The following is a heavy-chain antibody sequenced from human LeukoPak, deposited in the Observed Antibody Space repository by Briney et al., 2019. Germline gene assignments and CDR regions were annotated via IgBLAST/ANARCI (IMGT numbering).Heavy chain of an antibody. CDR1: GGSFSGYY. V-gene: IGHV4-34*01. Sequence: SETLSLTCAVYGGSFSGYYWSWIRQPPGKGLEWIGEINHSGSTNYNPSLKSRVIISVDTSKNQFSLKLSSVTAADTAVYYCARGCGSGSCPFDYWGQGTLVTVSS. D-gene: IGHD3-10*01. CDR2: INHSGST. J-gene: IGHJ4*02. CDR3: ARGCGSGSCPFDY.